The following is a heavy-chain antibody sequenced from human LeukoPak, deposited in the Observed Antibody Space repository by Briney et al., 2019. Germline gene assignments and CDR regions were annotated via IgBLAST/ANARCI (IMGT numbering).Heavy chain of an antibody. Sequence: ASVKVSCKASGYTFTGYYMHWVRQAPGQGLEWMGWINPNSGGTNYAQKFQGRVTMTGDTSISTAYMELSRLRSDDTAVYYCARAGVGYCSSTSCFKRYNWFDPWGQGTLVTVSS. CDR1: GYTFTGYY. D-gene: IGHD2-2*03. J-gene: IGHJ5*02. V-gene: IGHV1-2*02. CDR2: INPNSGGT. CDR3: ARAGVGYCSSTSCFKRYNWFDP.